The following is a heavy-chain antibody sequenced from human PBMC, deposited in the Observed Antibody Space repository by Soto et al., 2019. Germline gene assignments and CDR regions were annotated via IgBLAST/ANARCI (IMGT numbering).Heavy chain of an antibody. J-gene: IGHJ6*02. Sequence: EVQLVESGGGLVQPGASLRLSCAASGFTFSSYSMNWVRQAPGKGLEWVSYISSSSSTIYYADSVKGRFTISRDNAKNSLYLQMHRQREEDTAVYYCARDKGFGEPSMQGYYGMDVWGQGTTVTVSS. CDR1: GFTFSSYS. CDR2: ISSSSSTI. CDR3: ARDKGFGEPSMQGYYGMDV. V-gene: IGHV3-48*02. D-gene: IGHD3-10*01.